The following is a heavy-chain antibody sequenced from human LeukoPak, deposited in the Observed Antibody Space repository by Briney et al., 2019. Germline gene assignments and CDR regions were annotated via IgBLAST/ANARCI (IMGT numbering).Heavy chain of an antibody. Sequence: GGSLRLSCAASGFTFSSYSMNWVRQAPGKGLEWVSSISSSSSYIYYADSVKGRFTISRDNAKNSLYLQMNSLRAEDTAVYYCARVYGKNSSGYYYYYYYMDVWGKGTTVTISS. D-gene: IGHD3-22*01. J-gene: IGHJ6*03. CDR1: GFTFSSYS. CDR2: ISSSSSYI. V-gene: IGHV3-21*01. CDR3: ARVYGKNSSGYYYYYYYMDV.